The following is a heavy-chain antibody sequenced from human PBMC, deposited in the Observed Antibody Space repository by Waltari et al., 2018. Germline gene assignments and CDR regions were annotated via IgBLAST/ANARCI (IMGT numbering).Heavy chain of an antibody. CDR1: GFTFSSYW. D-gene: IGHD1-26*01. V-gene: IGHV3-74*01. J-gene: IGHJ4*02. Sequence: EVQLVESGGGLVQPGGSLRLSCAASGFTFSSYWMHWVRQAPGKGLVWVSRINREGSSTSYSDSVKGRFTISRDNAKNTLYLQMNSLRAEDTAVYYCASEYSGSYYVRFDYWGQGTLVTVSS. CDR2: INREGSST. CDR3: ASEYSGSYYVRFDY.